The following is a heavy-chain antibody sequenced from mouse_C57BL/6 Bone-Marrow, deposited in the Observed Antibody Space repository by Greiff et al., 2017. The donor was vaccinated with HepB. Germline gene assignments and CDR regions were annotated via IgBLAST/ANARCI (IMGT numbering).Heavy chain of an antibody. Sequence: EVQLQQSGPELVKPGASVKISCKASGYTFTDYYMNWVKQSHGKSLEWIGDINPNNGGTSYNQKFKGKATLTVDKSSSTAYMELRSLTSEDSAVYYCACNLAWFAYWGQGTLVTVSA. CDR3: ACNLAWFAY. CDR1: GYTFTDYY. D-gene: IGHD2-1*01. V-gene: IGHV1-26*01. CDR2: INPNNGGT. J-gene: IGHJ3*01.